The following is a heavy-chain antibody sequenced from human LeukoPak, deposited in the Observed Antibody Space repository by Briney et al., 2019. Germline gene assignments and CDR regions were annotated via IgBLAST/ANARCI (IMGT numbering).Heavy chain of an antibody. CDR2: IYYSGST. Sequence: SETLSLTCTVSGGSISSYYWSWIRQPPGKGLEWIGYIYYSGSTNYNPSLKSRVTISVDTSKNQFSLKLSSVTAADTAVYYCARGFYYGSGSLRSLNWFDPWGQGTLVTVSS. D-gene: IGHD3-10*01. J-gene: IGHJ5*02. CDR1: GGSISSYY. CDR3: ARGFYYGSGSLRSLNWFDP. V-gene: IGHV4-59*01.